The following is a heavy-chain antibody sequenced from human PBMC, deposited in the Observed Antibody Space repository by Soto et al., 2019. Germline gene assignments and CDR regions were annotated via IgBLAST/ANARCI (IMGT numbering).Heavy chain of an antibody. Sequence: ASVKVSCKASGYTFTSYGISWVRQAPGQGLEWMGWISAYNGNTNYAQKLQGRVTMTTDTSTSTAYMELRSLRSGDTAVYYCARVSRPLSFYDFWSGYSFWFDPWGQGTLVTVSS. CDR3: ARVSRPLSFYDFWSGYSFWFDP. CDR2: ISAYNGNT. J-gene: IGHJ5*02. V-gene: IGHV1-18*01. D-gene: IGHD3-3*01. CDR1: GYTFTSYG.